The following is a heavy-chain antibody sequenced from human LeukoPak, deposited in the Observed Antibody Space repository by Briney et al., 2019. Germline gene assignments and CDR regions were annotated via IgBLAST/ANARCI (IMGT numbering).Heavy chain of an antibody. J-gene: IGHJ4*02. CDR1: GGSFSGYY. CDR2: INHSGST. V-gene: IGHV4-34*01. Sequence: SETLSLTCAVYGGSFSGYYWSWIRQPPGKGLEWIGEINHSGSTNYNPSLKSRVTISVDTSKNQFSLKLSSVTAADTAVYYCARGRRWPQSPPLPRSYYFDYWGQGTLVTVSS. CDR3: ARGRRWPQSPPLPRSYYFDY. D-gene: IGHD5-24*01.